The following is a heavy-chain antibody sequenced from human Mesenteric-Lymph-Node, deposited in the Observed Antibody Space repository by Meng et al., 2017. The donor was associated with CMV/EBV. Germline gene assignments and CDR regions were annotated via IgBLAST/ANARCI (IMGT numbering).Heavy chain of an antibody. CDR3: AKGGSGSYDWFDP. D-gene: IGHD1-26*01. Sequence: GESLKISCAASGFTFSSYAMSWVRQAPGKGLEWVSAISGSGGSTYYADSVKGRFTISRDNSKNTLYLQMNSLRPEDTAVYYCAKGGSGSYDWFDPWGQGTLVTVSS. CDR1: GFTFSSYA. CDR2: ISGSGGST. J-gene: IGHJ5*02. V-gene: IGHV3-23*01.